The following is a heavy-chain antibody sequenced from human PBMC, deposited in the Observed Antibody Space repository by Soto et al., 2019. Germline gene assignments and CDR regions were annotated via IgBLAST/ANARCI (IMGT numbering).Heavy chain of an antibody. D-gene: IGHD3-3*01. Sequence: ESGGGVVQPGRSLRLSCAASGFSFRTYAMHWVRQAPGKGLEWVAMISHDGRNKDYADSVKGRFTISRDNSENTLYLQMDSLRAEDTALYYCASDHYDFWSGAYLTQYYFDFWGQGTLVTVSS. V-gene: IGHV3-30-3*01. CDR3: ASDHYDFWSGAYLTQYYFDF. CDR2: ISHDGRNK. J-gene: IGHJ4*02. CDR1: GFSFRTYA.